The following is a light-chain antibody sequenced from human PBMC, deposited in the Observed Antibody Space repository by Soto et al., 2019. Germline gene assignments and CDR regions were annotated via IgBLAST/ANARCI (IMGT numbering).Light chain of an antibody. CDR3: QQYNSLDCR. J-gene: IGKJ1*01. CDR1: QNIGSW. V-gene: IGKV1-5*03. Sequence: DTPMPQSPSTLSASVGDRVTITCRASQNIGSWFAWYQQKPGKAPKLLIYEASRVQSGVPSRFSGSGSGTEFTLTISSLQPDDFATYYCQQYNSLDCRFGEGTKVEIK. CDR2: EAS.